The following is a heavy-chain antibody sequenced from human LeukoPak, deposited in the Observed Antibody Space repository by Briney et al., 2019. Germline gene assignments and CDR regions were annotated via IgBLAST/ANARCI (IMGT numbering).Heavy chain of an antibody. V-gene: IGHV4-59*12. CDR3: AGGPYYGSGSYSY. J-gene: IGHJ4*02. Sequence: PSETLSLTCTVSGGSISSYYWSWIRQPPGKGLEWIGYIYYSGSTNYNPSLKSRVTISVDTSKNQFSLKLSSVTAADTAVYYCAGGPYYGSGSYSYWGQGTLVTVSS. D-gene: IGHD3-10*01. CDR2: IYYSGST. CDR1: GGSISSYY.